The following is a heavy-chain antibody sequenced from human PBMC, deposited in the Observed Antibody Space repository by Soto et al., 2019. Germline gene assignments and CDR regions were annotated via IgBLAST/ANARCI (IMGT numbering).Heavy chain of an antibody. D-gene: IGHD2-15*01. CDR1: GFRFCRYA. CDR3: AKVIVECELINAFAS. CDR2: IRGRGGTT. J-gene: IGHJ5*02. Sequence: GGSLRLSCGASGFRFCRYAMGWDRQALGKGLEGVSGIRGRGGTTYYADSVKGRSTISRDNSKNTLFLQMDSLRAEDTAIYYCAKVIVECELINAFASWGQRTLVT. V-gene: IGHV3-23*01.